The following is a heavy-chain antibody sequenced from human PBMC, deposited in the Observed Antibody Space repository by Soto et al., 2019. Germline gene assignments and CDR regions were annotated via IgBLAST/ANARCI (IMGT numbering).Heavy chain of an antibody. Sequence: EEQLLESGGGLVQPGGSLSLSCAASGITFNTYAMSWVRQAPGKGLEWVSAMRGSGGSTYYADSVKGRFTISRDNSKNTLYLQMNSLRAEDTAVYYCAKGGVPARGRGGYTCARDYYYSYMDVWGKGTTVTVSS. J-gene: IGHJ6*03. CDR3: AKGGVPARGRGGYTCARDYYYSYMDV. CDR2: MRGSGGST. V-gene: IGHV3-23*01. CDR1: GITFNTYA. D-gene: IGHD5-18*01.